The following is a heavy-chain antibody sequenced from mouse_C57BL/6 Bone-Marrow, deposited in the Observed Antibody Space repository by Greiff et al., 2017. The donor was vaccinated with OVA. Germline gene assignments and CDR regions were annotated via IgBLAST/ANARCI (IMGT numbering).Heavy chain of an antibody. CDR2: IYPGSGNT. V-gene: IGHV1-76*01. J-gene: IGHJ1*03. Sequence: QVQLQQSGAELVRPGASVKLSCKASGYTFTDYYINWVKQRPGQGLEWIARIYPGSGNTYYNEKFKGKATLTAEKSSSTAYMQLSSLTSEDSAVYFCARCIYYYYWYFDVWGTGTTVTVSS. CDR3: ARCIYYYYWYFDV. D-gene: IGHD1-1*01. CDR1: GYTFTDYY.